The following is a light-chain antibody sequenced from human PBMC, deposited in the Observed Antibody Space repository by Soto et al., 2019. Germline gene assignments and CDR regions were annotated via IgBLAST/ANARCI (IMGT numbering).Light chain of an antibody. CDR1: QSISSY. Sequence: DIQMTHSPSSLSASVGDRVTITFRSSQSISSYLNWYQQKPGKAPKLLIYAASSLQSGVPSRFSGSGSGTDFTLTISSLQPEDFATYYCQQSYSTPPTLTFGGGTKVDIK. V-gene: IGKV1-39*01. J-gene: IGKJ4*01. CDR2: AAS. CDR3: QQSYSTPPTLT.